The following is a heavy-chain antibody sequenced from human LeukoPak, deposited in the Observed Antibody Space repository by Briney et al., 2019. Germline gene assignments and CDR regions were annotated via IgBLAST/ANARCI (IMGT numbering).Heavy chain of an antibody. CDR3: ARHLPTSTIFGVVIRTDCYYYYMDV. Sequence: PSETLSLTCTVSGGSISSSSYYWGWIRQPPGKGLEWIGSIYYSGSTYYNPSLKSRVTISVDTSKNQFSLKLSSVTAADTAVYYCARHLPTSTIFGVVIRTDCYYYYMDVWGKGTTVTVSS. V-gene: IGHV4-39*01. CDR1: GGSISSSSYY. D-gene: IGHD3-3*01. CDR2: IYYSGST. J-gene: IGHJ6*03.